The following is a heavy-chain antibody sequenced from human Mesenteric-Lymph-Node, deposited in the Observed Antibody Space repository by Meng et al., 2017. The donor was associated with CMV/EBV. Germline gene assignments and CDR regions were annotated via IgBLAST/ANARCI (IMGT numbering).Heavy chain of an antibody. V-gene: IGHV3-66*01. J-gene: IGHJ4*02. Sequence: SCAASGFTVSSNYMRWVRQPPGKGLEWVSVIYSDGTTYYADSVKGRFTISRDNSRNTLYLQMNSLSAEDTAVYYCARNHGNFYYFDYWGQGTLVTVSS. CDR2: IYSDGTT. CDR3: ARNHGNFYYFDY. CDR1: GFTVSSNY. D-gene: IGHD1-1*01.